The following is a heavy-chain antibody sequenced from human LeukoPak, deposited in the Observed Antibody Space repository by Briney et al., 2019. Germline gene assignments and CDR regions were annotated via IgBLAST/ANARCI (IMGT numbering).Heavy chain of an antibody. CDR1: GGTFSSYA. V-gene: IGHV1-69*13. Sequence: SVKVSCKASGGTFSSYAISWVRRAPGQGLEWMGGIIPIFGTANYAQKSQDRVTITADEYRSIVYMEVSSLRSEDTAVYYCARGYIVVVPGAMDVWGQGTTVTVSS. J-gene: IGHJ6*02. D-gene: IGHD2-2*01. CDR3: ARGYIVVVPGAMDV. CDR2: IIPIFGTA.